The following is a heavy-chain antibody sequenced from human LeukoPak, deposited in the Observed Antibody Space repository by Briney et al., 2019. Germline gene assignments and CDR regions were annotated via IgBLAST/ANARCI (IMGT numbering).Heavy chain of an antibody. D-gene: IGHD3-16*01. CDR3: ARVGLGDHTWGSYTFDY. CDR2: IYYTGRT. J-gene: IGHJ4*02. V-gene: IGHV4-59*02. CDR1: GDFVNTYY. Sequence: PWETLSLTCTVSGDFVNTYYWSWIRQPPGKGLEWMGDIYYTGRTNHSPSHKSRVLISLDTSKDQFALGLSSVTAADTAIYYCARVGLGDHTWGSYTFDYWGQGILVTVSS.